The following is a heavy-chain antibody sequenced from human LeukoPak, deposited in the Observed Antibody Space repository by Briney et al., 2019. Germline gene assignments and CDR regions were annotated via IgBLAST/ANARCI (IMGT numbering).Heavy chain of an antibody. Sequence: SQTLSLTCTVSGGSISSGSYYWSWIRQPAGKGLEWIGRIYTSGSTNYNPSLKSRVTISVDTSKNQFSLKLSSVTAADTAVYYCARETWVDYDFWSGYYTGEDYYYYGMDVWGQGTTVTVSS. J-gene: IGHJ6*02. CDR1: GGSISSGSYY. D-gene: IGHD3-3*01. V-gene: IGHV4-61*02. CDR2: IYTSGST. CDR3: ARETWVDYDFWSGYYTGEDYYYYGMDV.